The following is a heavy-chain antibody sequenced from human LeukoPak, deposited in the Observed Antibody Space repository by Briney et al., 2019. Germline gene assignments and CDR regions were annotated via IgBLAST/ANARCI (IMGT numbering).Heavy chain of an antibody. Sequence: GGSLRLSCAASGFTFSSYTMHWVRQAPGKGLEWVAVISDDGSKEYYADSVKGRFTISRDNSENTLYLQMNSLRVEDAAAYYCARHVGKDWCFDLWGRGTLVTVSS. D-gene: IGHD7-27*01. CDR1: GFTFSSYT. J-gene: IGHJ2*01. V-gene: IGHV3-30*04. CDR2: ISDDGSKE. CDR3: ARHVGKDWCFDL.